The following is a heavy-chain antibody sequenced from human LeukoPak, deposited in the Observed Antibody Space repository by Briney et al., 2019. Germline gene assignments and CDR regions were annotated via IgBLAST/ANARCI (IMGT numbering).Heavy chain of an antibody. CDR3: ARAHMSSYYYGSGSYGRAFDI. J-gene: IGHJ3*02. Sequence: GGSLRLSCAASGFTFSSYGMHWVRQAPGKGLEWVAFIRYDGSNKYYADSVKGRFTISRDNSKNTLYLQMNSLRAEDTAVYYCARAHMSSYYYGSGSYGRAFDIWGQGTMVTVSS. D-gene: IGHD3-10*01. CDR1: GFTFSSYG. CDR2: IRYDGSNK. V-gene: IGHV3-30*02.